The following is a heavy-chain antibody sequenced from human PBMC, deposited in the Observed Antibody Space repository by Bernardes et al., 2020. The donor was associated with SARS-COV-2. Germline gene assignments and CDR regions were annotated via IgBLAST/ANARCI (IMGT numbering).Heavy chain of an antibody. D-gene: IGHD4-17*01. CDR3: ARGLRWAFDC. V-gene: IGHV3-23*01. CDR2: MRGSGDIT. Sequence: GGSLRLSRAASGFAFSNYVMTWVRQAPGKGLEWISAMRGSGDITYYADSVKGRFTISRDNSKNTLYLQMNSLRAEDTAIYYCARGLRWAFDCWGQGTLVSVSS. J-gene: IGHJ4*02. CDR1: GFAFSNYV.